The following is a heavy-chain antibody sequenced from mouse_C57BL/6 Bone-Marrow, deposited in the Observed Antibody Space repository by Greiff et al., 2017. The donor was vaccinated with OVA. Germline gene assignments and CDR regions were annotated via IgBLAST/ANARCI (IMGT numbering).Heavy chain of an antibody. CDR3: ASPPYYSGSSTYRYFDV. V-gene: IGHV14-3*01. D-gene: IGHD1-1*01. CDR1: GFNIKNTY. J-gene: IGHJ1*03. CDR2: IDPASGNT. Sequence: VQLQQSVAELVRPGASVKLSCKASGFNIKNTYMHWVKQRPEQGLEWIGRIDPASGNTNYAAKFKGKATITADTSSSTAYLHLSGLPSEATAFYYGASPPYYSGSSTYRYFDVWGTGTTVTVSS.